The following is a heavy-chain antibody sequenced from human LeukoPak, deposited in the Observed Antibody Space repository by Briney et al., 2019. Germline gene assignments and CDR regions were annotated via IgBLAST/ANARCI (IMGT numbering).Heavy chain of an antibody. D-gene: IGHD2-2*01. CDR3: ARDSRNCRSTSCYTWYFDL. J-gene: IGHJ2*01. CDR1: GYTFTGYY. Sequence: ASVEVSCKASGYTFTGYYIHWVRQAPGQGLEWMGWINPNSGGTNYAQKFQGRVTTTRDTSISTTYMELSRLNSDDTAVYYCARDSRNCRSTSCYTWYFDLWGRGTLVTVSS. CDR2: INPNSGGT. V-gene: IGHV1-2*02.